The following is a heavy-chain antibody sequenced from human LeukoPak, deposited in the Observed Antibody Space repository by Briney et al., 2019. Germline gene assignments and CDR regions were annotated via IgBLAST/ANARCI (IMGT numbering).Heavy chain of an antibody. CDR3: ARGEGAAAGPGTYYYYGMDV. V-gene: IGHV4-31*11. CDR2: IYYSGST. CDR1: GGSFSGYY. D-gene: IGHD6-13*01. Sequence: SETLSLTCAVYGGSFSGYYWSWIRQHPGKGLEWIGYIYYSGSTYYNPSLKSRVTISVDTSKNQFSLKLSSVTAADTAVYYCARGEGAAAGPGTYYYYGMDVWGQGTTVTVSS. J-gene: IGHJ6*02.